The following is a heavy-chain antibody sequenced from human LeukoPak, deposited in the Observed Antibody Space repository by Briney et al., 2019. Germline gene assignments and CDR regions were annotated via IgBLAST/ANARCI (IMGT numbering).Heavy chain of an antibody. J-gene: IGHJ6*02. D-gene: IGHD5-24*01. CDR1: GGTFSTYA. CDR2: ILPIFDMA. CDR3: ARDGGWLQTHNHYYYHGMDV. V-gene: IGHV1-69*04. Sequence: ASVKVSCKASGGTFSTYAITWVRQAPGQGLEWMGRILPIFDMANYAQKFQGRVTITADKSTRTAYMELSSLRSDDTAVYYCARDGGWLQTHNHYYYHGMDVWAKGPRSPSP.